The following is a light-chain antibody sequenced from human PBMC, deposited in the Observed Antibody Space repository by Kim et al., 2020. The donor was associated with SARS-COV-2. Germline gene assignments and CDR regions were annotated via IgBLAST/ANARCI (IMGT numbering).Light chain of an antibody. J-gene: IGLJ2*01. Sequence: QSALTQPASVSGSPGQSITISCTGTSSDIGGYNSVSWYQQHPGKAPKLMIYDVSKRPSGVSNRFSGSKSGNTASLTISWLQAEDEADYYCSSYTSSSTLVFGGGTQLTVL. CDR2: DVS. CDR1: SSDIGGYNS. V-gene: IGLV2-14*03. CDR3: SSYTSSSTLV.